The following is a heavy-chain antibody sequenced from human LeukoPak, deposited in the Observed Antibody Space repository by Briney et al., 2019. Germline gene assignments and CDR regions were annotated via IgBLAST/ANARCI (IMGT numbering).Heavy chain of an antibody. CDR3: ARDDYGDYLW. V-gene: IGHV1-46*01. Sequence: PGASVKVSCKASGYTFTSCYMHWVRQAPGQGLEWMGIINPSGGSTSYAQKFQGRVTMTRDTSTNTVYMELSSLRSEDTAVYYCARDDYGDYLWWGQGTLVTVSS. CDR2: INPSGGST. J-gene: IGHJ4*02. D-gene: IGHD4-17*01. CDR1: GYTFTSCY.